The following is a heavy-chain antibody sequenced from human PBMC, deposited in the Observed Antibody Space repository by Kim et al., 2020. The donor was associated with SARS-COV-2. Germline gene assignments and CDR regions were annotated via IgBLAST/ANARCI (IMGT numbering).Heavy chain of an antibody. J-gene: IGHJ3*02. CDR3: ARASTGYDSSGYFRAWGRAAFDI. CDR2: IYYSGST. V-gene: IGHV4-31*03. CDR1: GGSISSGGYY. D-gene: IGHD3-22*01. Sequence: SETLSLTCTVSGGSISSGGYYWSWIRQHPGKGLEWIGYIYYSGSTYYNPSLKSRVTISVDTSKNQFSLKLSSVTAADTAVYYWARASTGYDSSGYFRAWGRAAFDIWGQGTMVTVSS.